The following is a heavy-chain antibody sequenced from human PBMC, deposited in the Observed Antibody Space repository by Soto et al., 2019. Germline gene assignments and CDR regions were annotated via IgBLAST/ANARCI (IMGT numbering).Heavy chain of an antibody. CDR3: AKDIAMTTFDY. J-gene: IGHJ4*02. CDR1: GFTFSNYP. D-gene: IGHD4-17*01. V-gene: IGHV3-23*01. CDR2: ITGSGGAT. Sequence: GGSLRLSCAASGFTFSNYPMSWVRQAPGKGLEWVSTITGSGGATYYAESVKGRFTISRDNSKNTLYLRMTSLRAEDTALYYCAKDIAMTTFDYWGQGALVTVSS.